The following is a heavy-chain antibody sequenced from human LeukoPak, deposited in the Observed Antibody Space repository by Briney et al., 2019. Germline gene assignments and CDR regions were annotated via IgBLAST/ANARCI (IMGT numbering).Heavy chain of an antibody. D-gene: IGHD2-15*01. CDR3: ARDGCGGSCFHYYYCYMDV. CDR2: IYYTGTT. J-gene: IGHJ6*03. Sequence: SETLSLTCTVSGGSINSYYWSWIRQPPGKGLEWIGYIYYTGTTNYNPSLKSRVTISLDTSKNQFSLKLSSVTAADTAVYYCARDGCGGSCFHYYYCYMDVWGKGTTVTISS. CDR1: GGSINSYY. V-gene: IGHV4-59*12.